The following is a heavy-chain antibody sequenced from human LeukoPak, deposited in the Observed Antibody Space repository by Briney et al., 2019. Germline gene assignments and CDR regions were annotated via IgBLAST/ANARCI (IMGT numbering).Heavy chain of an antibody. D-gene: IGHD6-19*01. CDR1: GYIFAHNG. CDR2: IIPIFGTA. Sequence: ASVKVSCKTSGYIFAHNGISWVRQAPGQGLEWMGGIIPIFGTANYAQKFQGRVTITADESTSTAYMELSSLRSEDTAVYYCARDLTYSSGWYFDYWGQGTLVTVSS. V-gene: IGHV1-69*13. CDR3: ARDLTYSSGWYFDY. J-gene: IGHJ4*02.